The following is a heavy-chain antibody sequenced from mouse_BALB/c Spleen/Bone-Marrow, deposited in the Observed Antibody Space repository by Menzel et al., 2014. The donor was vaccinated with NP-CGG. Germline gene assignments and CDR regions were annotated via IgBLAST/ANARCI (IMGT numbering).Heavy chain of an antibody. CDR1: GFTFGSYG. D-gene: IGHD4-1*02. Sequence: EVKVVESGGDLVKPGGSLKLSCAASGFTFGSYGMSWVRQTPDKRLEWVATINNGGTYTYYPDSVKGRFTISRDNAKNTLYLQMSSLKSEDTAMYYCALNWDSAYWGQGTLVTVSA. V-gene: IGHV5-6*01. CDR3: ALNWDSAY. J-gene: IGHJ3*01. CDR2: INNGGTYT.